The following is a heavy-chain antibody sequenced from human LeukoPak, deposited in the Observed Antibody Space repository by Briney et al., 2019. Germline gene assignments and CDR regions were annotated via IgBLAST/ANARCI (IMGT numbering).Heavy chain of an antibody. CDR2: ISGSGGST. D-gene: IGHD6-13*01. V-gene: IGHV3-23*01. CDR1: GGSISSGSYY. CDR3: ARVWGIAAAGSFWFDP. J-gene: IGHJ5*02. Sequence: ETLSLTCTVSGGSISSGSYYWSWVRQAPGKGLEWVSAISGSGGSTYYADSVKGRFTISRDNSKNTLYLQMNSLRAEDTAVYYCARVWGIAAAGSFWFDPWGQGTLVTVSS.